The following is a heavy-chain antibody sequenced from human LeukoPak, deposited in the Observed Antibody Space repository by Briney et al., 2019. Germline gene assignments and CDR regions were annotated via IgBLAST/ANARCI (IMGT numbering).Heavy chain of an antibody. Sequence: SETLSLTCTVSGGSISSSSYYWGWIRQPPGKGLEWIGSIYYSGSTYYNPSLKSRVTISVDTSKNQFSLKLSSVTAADTAVYYCTRRPSTYYDFWSGYYLDNWFDPWGQGTLVTVSS. D-gene: IGHD3-3*01. CDR1: GGSISSSSYY. CDR2: IYYSGST. V-gene: IGHV4-39*01. CDR3: TRRPSTYYDFWSGYYLDNWFDP. J-gene: IGHJ5*02.